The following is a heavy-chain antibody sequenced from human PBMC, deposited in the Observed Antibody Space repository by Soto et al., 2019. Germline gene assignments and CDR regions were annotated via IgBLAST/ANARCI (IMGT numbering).Heavy chain of an antibody. J-gene: IGHJ6*02. D-gene: IGHD2-15*01. CDR2: IIPIFSTP. Sequence: QVQLVQSGAEVKKPGSSVTVSCKASGGTFGNSAISWVRQAPGQGLEWMGGIIPIFSTPDYAQKFQGRITITADDSTNTAYMDLTSLKSEDTAVYYCARDKDRQQLGGNYYYGIDVWGQGTTVTVSS. V-gene: IGHV1-69*12. CDR1: GGTFGNSA. CDR3: ARDKDRQQLGGNYYYGIDV.